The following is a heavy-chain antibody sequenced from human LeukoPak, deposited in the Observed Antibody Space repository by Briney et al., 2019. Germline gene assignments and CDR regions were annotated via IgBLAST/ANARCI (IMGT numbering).Heavy chain of an antibody. CDR1: GFVFSTYG. J-gene: IGHJ4*02. D-gene: IGHD6-13*01. CDR3: AKQSAPGTKGFDY. Sequence: GGSLRLSCAASGFVFSTYGMSWVRQAPGKGLEWVSANGGSGHTTYYADSVKGRFTISRDNSKNTLYREMNSLGAEDTAVYYCAKQSAPGTKGFDYWGQGTLVTVSS. CDR2: NGGSGHTT. V-gene: IGHV3-23*01.